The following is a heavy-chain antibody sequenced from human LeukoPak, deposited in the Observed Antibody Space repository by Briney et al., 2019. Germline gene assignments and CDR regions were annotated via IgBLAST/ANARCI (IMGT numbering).Heavy chain of an antibody. J-gene: IGHJ4*02. V-gene: IGHV3-30*02. Sequence: GGSLRLSCAASGFTFSSYGMHWVRQAPGKGLEWVAFIRYDGSNKYYADSVKGRFTISRDNSKNTLYLQMNSLRAEDTAVYYCAKATGPLLWFGEYGAQGTLVTVSS. CDR1: GFTFSSYG. D-gene: IGHD3-10*01. CDR2: IRYDGSNK. CDR3: AKATGPLLWFGEY.